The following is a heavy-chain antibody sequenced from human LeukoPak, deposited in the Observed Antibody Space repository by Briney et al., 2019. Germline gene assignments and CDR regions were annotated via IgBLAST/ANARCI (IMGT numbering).Heavy chain of an antibody. V-gene: IGHV1-2*02. CDR2: INSNSGGT. CDR1: GYTFTGYY. CDR3: ARQFVVVVAAVD. Sequence: GASVKVSCKASGYTFTGYYMHWVRQAPRQGLEWMGWINSNSGGTNCAQKFQGRVTMTRDTSIGTAYMELSRLRSDDTAVYYCARQFVVVVAAVDWGQGTLVTVSS. J-gene: IGHJ4*02. D-gene: IGHD2-15*01.